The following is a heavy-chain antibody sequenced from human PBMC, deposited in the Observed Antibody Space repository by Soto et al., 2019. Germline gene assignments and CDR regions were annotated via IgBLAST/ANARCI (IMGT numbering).Heavy chain of an antibody. Sequence: GESLKISCKGSGYSFTSYWIGWVRQMPGKGLEWMGIIYPGDSDTRYSPSFQGQVTISADKSISTAYLQWSSLKASDTAMYYCARFNSYGSGSYLTPTPGWGQGTLVTVSS. V-gene: IGHV5-51*01. D-gene: IGHD3-10*01. CDR3: ARFNSYGSGSYLTPTPG. CDR2: IYPGDSDT. CDR1: GYSFTSYW. J-gene: IGHJ4*02.